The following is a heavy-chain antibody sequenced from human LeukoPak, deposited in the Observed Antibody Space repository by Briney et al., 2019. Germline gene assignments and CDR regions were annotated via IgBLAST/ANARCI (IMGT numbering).Heavy chain of an antibody. J-gene: IGHJ4*02. CDR1: GYTFTSYD. V-gene: IGHV1-8*01. CDR2: MNPNSGNT. CDR3: ARAEGSSSWPPFDY. D-gene: IGHD6-13*01. Sequence: GASVKVSCKASGYTFTSYDINWVRQATGQGLEWMGWMNPNSGNTGYAQKFQGRVTMTRNTSISTAYMELSSLRSEDTAVYYCARAEGSSSWPPFDYWGQGTLVTVSS.